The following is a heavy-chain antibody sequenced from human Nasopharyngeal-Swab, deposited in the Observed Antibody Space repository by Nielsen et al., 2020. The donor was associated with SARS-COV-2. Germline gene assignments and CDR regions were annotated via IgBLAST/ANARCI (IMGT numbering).Heavy chain of an antibody. J-gene: IGHJ4*02. V-gene: IGHV4-39*01. D-gene: IGHD3-3*01. CDR3: ARWSSSSIKFDY. CDR2: MYHSGAT. Sequence: SETLSLTCTVSGGSMSSFAFDSYWAWIRQPPGMGLEWIGSMYHSGATYTNPSLKSRVTLSVDTSTNKFSLNLISVTAADTAVYYCARWSSSSIKFDYWGQGTLVSVSS. CDR1: GGSMSSFAFDSY.